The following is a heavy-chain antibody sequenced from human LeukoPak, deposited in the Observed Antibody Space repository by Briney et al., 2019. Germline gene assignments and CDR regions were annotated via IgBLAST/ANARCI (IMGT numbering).Heavy chain of an antibody. CDR1: GYTFTSYD. D-gene: IGHD6-19*01. CDR2: INPNSGGT. J-gene: IGHJ5*02. Sequence: EASVKVSCKASGYTFTSYDINWVRQAPGQGLEWMGWINPNSGGTNYAQKFQGWVTMTRDTSISTAYMELSRLRSDDTAVYYCARGKRAVAANWFDPWGQGTLVTVSS. CDR3: ARGKRAVAANWFDP. V-gene: IGHV1-2*04.